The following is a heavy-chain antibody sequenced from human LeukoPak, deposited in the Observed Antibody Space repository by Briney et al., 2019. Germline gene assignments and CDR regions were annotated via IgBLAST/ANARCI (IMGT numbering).Heavy chain of an antibody. D-gene: IGHD2-2*01. CDR3: AKDLGGTTPLTP. CDR2: IRYDGSNK. V-gene: IGHV3-30*02. CDR1: GFTFSSYG. J-gene: IGHJ5*02. Sequence: GGSLRPSCAASGFTFSSYGMHWVRQAPGKGLEWVAFIRYDGSNKYYADSVKGRFTISRDNSKNTLYLQMNSLRAEDTAVYYCAKDLGGTTPLTPWGQGTLVTVSS.